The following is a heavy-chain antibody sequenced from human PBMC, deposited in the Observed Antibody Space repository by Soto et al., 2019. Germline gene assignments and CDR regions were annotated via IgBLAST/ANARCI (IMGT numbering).Heavy chain of an antibody. Sequence: PGGSLRLSCAASGFTFSSYWMHWVRQALGKGLVWVSRINSDGSSTSYADSVKGRFTISRDNAKNTLYLQMNSLRAEDTAVYYCARDMDSGYAFQAFDIWGQGTMVTVSS. D-gene: IGHD5-12*01. CDR1: GFTFSSYW. CDR2: INSDGSST. CDR3: ARDMDSGYAFQAFDI. J-gene: IGHJ3*02. V-gene: IGHV3-74*01.